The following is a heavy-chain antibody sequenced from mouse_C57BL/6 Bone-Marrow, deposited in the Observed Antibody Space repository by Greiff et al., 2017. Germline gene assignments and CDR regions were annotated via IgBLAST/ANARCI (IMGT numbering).Heavy chain of an antibody. CDR3: ARSGDYYGSSSYYFDY. V-gene: IGHV1-69*01. J-gene: IGHJ2*01. D-gene: IGHD1-1*01. CDR1: GYTFTSYW. CDR2: FDPSDSYT. Sequence: QVQLQQPGAELVMPGASVKLSCKASGYTFTSYWMHWVKQRPGQGLEWIEEFDPSDSYTNYNQKFKGKSTLTVDKSSSTAYMQLSSLTSEDSAVYYCARSGDYYGSSSYYFDYWGQGTTLTVSS.